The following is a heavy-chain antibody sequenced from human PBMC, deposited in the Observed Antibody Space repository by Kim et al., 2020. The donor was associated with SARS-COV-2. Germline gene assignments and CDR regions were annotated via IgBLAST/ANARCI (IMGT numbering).Heavy chain of an antibody. CDR1: GGSLSGYY. V-gene: IGHV4-34*01. CDR2: INHSGST. Sequence: SETLSLTCAVYGGSLSGYYWSWIRQPPGKGLEWIGEINHSGSTNYNPSLKSRVTISVDTSKNQFSLKLSSVTAADTAVYYCARVRGGNYDSSGYYSDYWGQGTLVTVSS. J-gene: IGHJ4*02. D-gene: IGHD3-22*01. CDR3: ARVRGGNYDSSGYYSDY.